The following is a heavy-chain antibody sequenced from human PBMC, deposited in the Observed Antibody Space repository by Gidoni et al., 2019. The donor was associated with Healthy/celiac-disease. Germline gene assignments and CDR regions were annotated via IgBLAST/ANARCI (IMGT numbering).Heavy chain of an antibody. V-gene: IGHV3-53*01. D-gene: IGHD6-19*01. J-gene: IGHJ4*02. CDR3: ARDLGTGWYDY. CDR1: GFTVSSNY. Sequence: EVQLVESGRGLIQPGRSLRLPCAASGFTVSSNYMNWVRQATGKGLEWVSVLYRGGSTYYADSVKGRFTISRDNSKNTLYLQMNSLRAEDTAVYYCARDLGTGWYDYWGQGTLVTVSS. CDR2: LYRGGST.